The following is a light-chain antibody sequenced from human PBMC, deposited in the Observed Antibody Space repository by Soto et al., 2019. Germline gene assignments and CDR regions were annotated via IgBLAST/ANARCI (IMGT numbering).Light chain of an antibody. CDR1: QSVDSH. J-gene: IGKJ5*01. CDR3: QQRDDWPIT. Sequence: EIVLTQSPASLSFSPGERATLSCRASQSVDSHLVWYQQKPGQAPRLLIFGASNRATGIPARFSGSGSGTDFTLAINRLEPDDFAVYYCQQRDDWPITFGQGTRLEIK. V-gene: IGKV3-11*01. CDR2: GAS.